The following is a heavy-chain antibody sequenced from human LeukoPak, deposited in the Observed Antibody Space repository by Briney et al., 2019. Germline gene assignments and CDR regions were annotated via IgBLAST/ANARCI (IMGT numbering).Heavy chain of an antibody. Sequence: PSETLSLTCTVSGGSISSYYWSWIRQPPGKGLECIGYIYYSGTTNYNPSLKSRVTISVDTSKNQFSLKLRSVTAADTAVYYCARGGDYHFDYWGQGTLVTVSS. CDR3: ARGGDYHFDY. D-gene: IGHD4-17*01. J-gene: IGHJ4*02. CDR1: GGSISSYY. CDR2: IYYSGTT. V-gene: IGHV4-59*01.